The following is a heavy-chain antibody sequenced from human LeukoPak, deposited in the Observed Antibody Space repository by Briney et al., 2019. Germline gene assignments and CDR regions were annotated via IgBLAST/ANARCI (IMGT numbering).Heavy chain of an antibody. J-gene: IGHJ4*02. Sequence: PGRSLRLSCAASGFTFSSYAMHWVRQAPGKGLEWVAVISYDGSNKYYADSVKGRFTISRDNSKNTLYLQMNSLRAEDTAVYYCATILTGFHYFDYWGQGTLVTVSS. CDR2: ISYDGSNK. CDR1: GFTFSSYA. D-gene: IGHD3-9*01. CDR3: ATILTGFHYFDY. V-gene: IGHV3-30-3*01.